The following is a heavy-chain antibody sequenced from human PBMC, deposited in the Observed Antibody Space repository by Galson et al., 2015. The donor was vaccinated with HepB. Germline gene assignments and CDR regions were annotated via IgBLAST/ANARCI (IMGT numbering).Heavy chain of an antibody. V-gene: IGHV3-21*01. D-gene: IGHD3-10*01. CDR3: AAEMDRGAFGY. J-gene: IGHJ4*02. CDR2: IRSSSSYI. Sequence: SLRLSCAASGFTFSSYSMNWVRQAPGKGLEWVSSIRSSSSYIYYADSVKGRFTISRDNAKNSLYLQMNSLRAEDTAVYYCAAEMDRGAFGYWGQRTLVTVSS. CDR1: GFTFSSYS.